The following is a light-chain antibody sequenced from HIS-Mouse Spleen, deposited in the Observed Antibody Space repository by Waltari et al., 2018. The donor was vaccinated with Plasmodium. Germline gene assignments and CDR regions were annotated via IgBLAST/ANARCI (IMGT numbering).Light chain of an antibody. CDR1: SSDVGSYNL. V-gene: IGLV2-23*01. Sequence: QSALTQPASVSGSPGQSITISCTGTSSDVGSYNLVSWYQQHPGKAPKLMIYEGSKRPSGVSNRFSGYKSGNTSSLTISGLHAEDEADYYCCSYAGSSTYVFGTGTKVTVL. J-gene: IGLJ1*01. CDR3: CSYAGSSTYV. CDR2: EGS.